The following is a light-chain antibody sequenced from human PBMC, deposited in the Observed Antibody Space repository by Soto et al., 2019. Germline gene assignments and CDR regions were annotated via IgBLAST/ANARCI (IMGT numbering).Light chain of an antibody. Sequence: EIVLTQSPGTLSLSPGERATLSCRASQSVSVNSLAWYQQKGGQAPRLLIYAASTRATGVPDRFSGSGSGTDFALTISRLEPEDFAVYYCQQYGSSPWTFGQGTKVEIK. J-gene: IGKJ1*01. CDR2: AAS. CDR3: QQYGSSPWT. CDR1: QSVSVNS. V-gene: IGKV3-20*01.